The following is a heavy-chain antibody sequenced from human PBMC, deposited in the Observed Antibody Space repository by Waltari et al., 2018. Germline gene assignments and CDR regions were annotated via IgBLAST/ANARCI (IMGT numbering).Heavy chain of an antibody. V-gene: IGHV4-38-2*02. CDR3: ARDSGSSSWYPPFDY. CDR1: GYSISSGYY. D-gene: IGHD6-13*01. Sequence: QVQLQESGPGLVKPSETLSLTCAVSGYSISSGYYWGWIRQPPGKGLEWIGSIYHSGSTYYNPSLKSRVTISVDTSKNQFSLKLSSVTAADTAMYYCARDSGSSSWYPPFDYWGQGTLVTVSS. CDR2: IYHSGST. J-gene: IGHJ4*02.